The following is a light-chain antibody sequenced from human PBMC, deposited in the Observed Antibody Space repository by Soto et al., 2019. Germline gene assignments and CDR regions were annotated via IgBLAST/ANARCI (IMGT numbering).Light chain of an antibody. CDR2: EVN. V-gene: IGLV2-14*03. J-gene: IGLJ2*01. Sequence: QSVLTQPASVSGSPGQSITISCGGTSSDVGAYIYVSWYQQYPGKAPKLIIYEVNNRPSGVSGRFSGSKSDTTAYLTISGLQAEDEADYYCCSYARSNFVVFGGGTKVTVL. CDR3: CSYARSNFVV. CDR1: SSDVGAYIY.